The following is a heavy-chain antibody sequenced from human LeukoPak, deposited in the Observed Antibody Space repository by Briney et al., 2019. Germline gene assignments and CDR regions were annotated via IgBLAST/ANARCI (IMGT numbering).Heavy chain of an antibody. Sequence: PGGSLRLSCAASGFTFSNAWMSWVRQAPGKGLEWVGRIKSKTDGGTTDYAAPVKGRFTISRDDSKNTLYLQMNSLKTEDTAVYYCRLDYYDSSGYPLAGYYFDYWGQGTLVTVSS. D-gene: IGHD3-22*01. CDR2: IKSKTDGGTT. CDR1: GFTFSNAW. V-gene: IGHV3-15*01. J-gene: IGHJ4*02. CDR3: RLDYYDSSGYPLAGYYFDY.